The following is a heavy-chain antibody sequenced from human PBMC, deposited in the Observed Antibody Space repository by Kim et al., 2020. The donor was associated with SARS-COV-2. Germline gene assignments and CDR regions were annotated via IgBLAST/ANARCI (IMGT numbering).Heavy chain of an antibody. CDR1: GGSISSSSYY. J-gene: IGHJ4*02. D-gene: IGHD3-10*01. Sequence: SETLSLTCTVPGGSISSSSYYWGWIRQPPGKGLEWIGSIYYSGSTYYNPSLKSRVTISVDTSKNQFSLKLSSVTAADTAVYYCASTRITMVRGVGCDYWGQGTLVTVSS. CDR2: IYYSGST. V-gene: IGHV4-39*01. CDR3: ASTRITMVRGVGCDY.